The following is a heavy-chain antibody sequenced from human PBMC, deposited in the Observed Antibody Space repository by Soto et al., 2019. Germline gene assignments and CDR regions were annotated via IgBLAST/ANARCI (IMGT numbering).Heavy chain of an antibody. D-gene: IGHD6-19*01. Sequence: QVQLVESGGGVVQPGRSLRLSCAASGFTFSRYAMHWVRQAPGNGLEWVAVISYDGSNKYYADSVKGRFTISRDNSKNTLYLQMNSLRAEDTAVYYCASLVAGPSNFDYWGQGTLVTVSS. V-gene: IGHV3-30-3*01. J-gene: IGHJ4*02. CDR3: ASLVAGPSNFDY. CDR2: ISYDGSNK. CDR1: GFTFSRYA.